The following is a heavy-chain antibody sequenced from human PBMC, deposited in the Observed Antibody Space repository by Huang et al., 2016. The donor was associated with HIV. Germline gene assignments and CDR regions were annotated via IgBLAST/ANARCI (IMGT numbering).Heavy chain of an antibody. V-gene: IGHV1-24*01. Sequence: QVQLVESGAELKKPGASVRVSCKVSGYTVSELSLHWVRQAPEKGLEWMGGFDPEDGETIYAKRWQGIVTRTEDTATDTAYMELSSLRPEDTAVYYCATSTPDVGAGVLRSAFDIWGQGTMVTVSS. J-gene: IGHJ3*02. CDR2: FDPEDGET. CDR1: GYTVSELS. CDR3: ATSTPDVGAGVLRSAFDI. D-gene: IGHD2-15*01.